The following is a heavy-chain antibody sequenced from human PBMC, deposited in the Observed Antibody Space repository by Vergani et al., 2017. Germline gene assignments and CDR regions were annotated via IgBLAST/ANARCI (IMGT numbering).Heavy chain of an antibody. Sequence: QVQLQQWGAGLLKPSETLSLTSAVYCGSFSGYYWTWIRQPPGKGLVWIGEINHSGSTNYNPSLKSRVTISVDPSKNQFSLKLSSVTAADTAVYYCASLAGHTYAFDIWGQGTMVTVSS. V-gene: IGHV4-34*01. CDR1: CGSFSGYY. J-gene: IGHJ3*02. CDR3: ASLAGHTYAFDI. D-gene: IGHD6-19*01. CDR2: INHSGST.